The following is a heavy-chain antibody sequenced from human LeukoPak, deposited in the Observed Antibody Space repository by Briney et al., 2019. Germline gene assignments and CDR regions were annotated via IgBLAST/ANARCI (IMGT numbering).Heavy chain of an antibody. Sequence: GGSLRLSCAASGFTFSSYAMHWVRQAPGKGLEYVSALSSNGGSTYYANSVKGRFTISRDNSKNTLYLQMGSLRAEDMAVYYCARDGESGYSYGRFDYWGQGTLVTVSS. CDR1: GFTFSSYA. V-gene: IGHV3-64*01. D-gene: IGHD5-18*01. CDR3: ARDGESGYSYGRFDY. J-gene: IGHJ4*02. CDR2: LSSNGGST.